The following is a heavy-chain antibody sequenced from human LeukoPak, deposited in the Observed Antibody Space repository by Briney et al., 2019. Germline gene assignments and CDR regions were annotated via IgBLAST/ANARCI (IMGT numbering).Heavy chain of an antibody. CDR3: AREHEEGFDY. CDR2: IGTRSTSI. J-gene: IGHJ4*02. V-gene: IGHV3-21*01. Sequence: GGSLRLSCAASGFTFSNYAMNWVRQAPGKGLEWVSSIGTRSTSIYYADSVKGRFTISRDNAKNSLYLQMNSPTIEDTAMYYCAREHEEGFDYWGQGTLVTVSS. CDR1: GFTFSNYA.